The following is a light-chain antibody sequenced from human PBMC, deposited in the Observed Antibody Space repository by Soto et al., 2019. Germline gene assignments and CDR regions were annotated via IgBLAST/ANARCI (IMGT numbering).Light chain of an antibody. CDR1: HSVSIK. CDR3: QQYNNWPPIT. Sequence: EILMTQSPATLSGSPGERATLSCVPSHSVSIKLAWYQQKPGQAPRLLIYDTSTRATGIPARFSGSGSGTEFTLTISSLQSEDFAVYYCQQYNNWPPITFGQGTRLQIK. J-gene: IGKJ5*01. CDR2: DTS. V-gene: IGKV3-15*01.